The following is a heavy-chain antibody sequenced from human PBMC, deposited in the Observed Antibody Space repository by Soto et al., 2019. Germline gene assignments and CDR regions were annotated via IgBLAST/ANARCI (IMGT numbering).Heavy chain of an antibody. D-gene: IGHD2-2*01. Sequence: GASVKVSCKASGGTFSSYAISWVRQAPGQGLEWMGGIIPNFGTANYAQKFQGRVTITADASTSTAYMELSSLRSEDTAVYYCATAGISTIGAFDLWRHGTMVTGSS. CDR2: IIPNFGTA. CDR3: ATAGISTIGAFDL. CDR1: GGTFSSYA. V-gene: IGHV1-69*13. J-gene: IGHJ3*01.